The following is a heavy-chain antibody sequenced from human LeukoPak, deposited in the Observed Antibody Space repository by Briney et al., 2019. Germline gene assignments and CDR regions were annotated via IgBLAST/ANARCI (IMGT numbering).Heavy chain of an antibody. V-gene: IGHV3-33*05. J-gene: IGHJ4*02. CDR3: ARDSRGPDY. CDR2: VSYDGSDK. CDR1: RXTFSNYD. Sequence: GRSLRLSCAASRXTFSNYDMYWVRQAPGRGLDWVAVVSYDGSDKYYADSVKGRFTISRDNSKNTLYLQMTGLRVEDTAVYYCARDSRGPDYWGQGALVTVSS. D-gene: IGHD3-22*01.